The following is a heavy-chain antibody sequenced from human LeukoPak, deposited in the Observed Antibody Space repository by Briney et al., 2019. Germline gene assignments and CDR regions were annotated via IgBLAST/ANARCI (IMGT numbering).Heavy chain of an antibody. CDR3: ARAEDGYSAFDD. CDR1: GYHFTNYW. J-gene: IGHJ4*02. V-gene: IGHV5-51*01. D-gene: IGHD5-24*01. CDR2: IYPDDSDT. Sequence: GESLKISCKGSGYHFTNYWIGGVGQKPGKGLECMGIIYPDDSDTRYSPSLYGQVIISVDKSISTAHLQWSSLKASDTAMYFCARAEDGYSAFDDWGQGTLVTVSS.